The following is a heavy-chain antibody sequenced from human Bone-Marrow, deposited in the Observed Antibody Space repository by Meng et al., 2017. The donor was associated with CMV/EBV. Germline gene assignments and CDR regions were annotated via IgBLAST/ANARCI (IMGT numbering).Heavy chain of an antibody. CDR1: GFTFSSYE. Sequence: GGSLRLSCAASGFTFSSYEMNWVRQAPGKGLEWVSYISSSGSTIYYADSVKGRFTIPRDNAKNSLYLQMNSLRAEDTAVYYCARGYIVVVPAARGWFDPWGQGTLVTVSS. CDR2: ISSSGSTI. D-gene: IGHD2-2*01. CDR3: ARGYIVVVPAARGWFDP. V-gene: IGHV3-48*03. J-gene: IGHJ5*02.